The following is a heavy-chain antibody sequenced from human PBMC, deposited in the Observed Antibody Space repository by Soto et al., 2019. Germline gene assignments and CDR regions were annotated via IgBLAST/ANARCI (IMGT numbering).Heavy chain of an antibody. D-gene: IGHD2-2*01. CDR3: ARHVPAAGYYYGMDV. CDR1: GGTFSSYA. CDR2: IIPIFGTA. V-gene: IGHV1-69*12. J-gene: IGHJ6*02. Sequence: QVQLVQSGAEVKKPGSSVKVSCKASGGTFSSYAISWVRQAPGQGLEWMGGIIPIFGTADYAQKFQGRVTVTADESTSTAYMELSGLRSEDTAVYYCARHVPAAGYYYGMDVWGQGTTVTVSS.